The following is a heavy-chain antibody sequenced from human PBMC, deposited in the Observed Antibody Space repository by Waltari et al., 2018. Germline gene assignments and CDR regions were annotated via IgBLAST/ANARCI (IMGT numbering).Heavy chain of an antibody. CDR2: ISSSSSYI. D-gene: IGHD4-17*01. CDR3: ASFDHYGGNSN. J-gene: IGHJ4*02. V-gene: IGHV3-21*01. Sequence: EVQLVESGGGLVKPGGSLRLSCAASGFTFSSYSMNGARQAPGKGLEWVSSISSSSSYIYYADSLKGRFTISRDNAKNSLYLQMNSLRAEDTAVYYCASFDHYGGNSNWGQGTLVTVSS. CDR1: GFTFSSYS.